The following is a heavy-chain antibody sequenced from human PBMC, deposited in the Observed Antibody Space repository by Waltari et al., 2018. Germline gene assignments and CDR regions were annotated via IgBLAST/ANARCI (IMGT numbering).Heavy chain of an antibody. CDR2: IYYSGST. J-gene: IGHJ6*03. V-gene: IGHV4-59*01. CDR3: ARMFGEVDYYMDV. Sequence: QVQLQESGPGLVKPSETLSLTCTVSGGSISSYYWSWIRQPPGKGLEWIGYIYYSGSTNYNPSLKSRVTISVDTSKNQFSLKLSSVTAADTAVYYCARMFGEVDYYMDVWGKGTTVTVSS. CDR1: GGSISSYY. D-gene: IGHD3-10*02.